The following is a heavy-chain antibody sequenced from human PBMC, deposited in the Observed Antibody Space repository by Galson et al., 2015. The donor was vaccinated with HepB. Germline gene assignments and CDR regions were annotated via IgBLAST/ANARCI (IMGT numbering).Heavy chain of an antibody. CDR3: ASSSPVDH. D-gene: IGHD6-19*01. Sequence: SLKLSCAASGFTFCSYSMNWVRQAPGKGLEWVSSISSSSSYIYYADSVKGRFTISRDNAKNSLYLQMNSLRAEDTAVYYCASSSPVDHWGQGTLVTVSS. V-gene: IGHV3-21*01. J-gene: IGHJ4*02. CDR1: GFTFCSYS. CDR2: ISSSSSYI.